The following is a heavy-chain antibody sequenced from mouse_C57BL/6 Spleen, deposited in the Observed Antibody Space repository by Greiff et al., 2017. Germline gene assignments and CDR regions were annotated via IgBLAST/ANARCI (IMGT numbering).Heavy chain of an antibody. CDR2: IHPNSGST. CDR1: GYTFTSYW. J-gene: IGHJ2*01. CDR3: ARQDGVYFDY. Sequence: QVQLQQPGAELVKPGASVKLSCKASGYTFTSYWMHWVKQRPGQGLEWIGMIHPNSGSTNYNEKFKSKATLTVDKSSSTAYMQLSSLTSEDAAVYYCARQDGVYFDYWGQGTTLTVSS. V-gene: IGHV1-64*01.